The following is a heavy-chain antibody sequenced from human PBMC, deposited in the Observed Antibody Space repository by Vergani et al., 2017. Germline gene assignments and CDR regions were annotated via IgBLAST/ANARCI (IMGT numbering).Heavy chain of an antibody. CDR3: APYYYYYYGMDV. V-gene: IGHV3-23*01. CDR1: GFTFSSYA. CDR2: ISGSGGST. Sequence: EVQLLESGGGLVQPGGSLRLSCAASGFTFSSYAMSGVRQAPGKGLEWVSAISGSGGSTYYADSVKGRFTISRDNSKNTLYLQMNSLRAEDTAVYYCAPYYYYYYGMDVWGQGTTVTVSS. J-gene: IGHJ6*02.